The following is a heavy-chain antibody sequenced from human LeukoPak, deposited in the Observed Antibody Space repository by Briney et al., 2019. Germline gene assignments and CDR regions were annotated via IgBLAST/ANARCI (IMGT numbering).Heavy chain of an antibody. Sequence: NSSETLSLTCSVSGGSMSDSITWGWVRQPPGKGLEWLANIHDDGRTAPNPSLRSRLTISQDRSKNQFSQKVSSVTAADTAFYYCAKVLTAAGLDLWGQGILVTVSS. D-gene: IGHD6-25*01. CDR3: AKVLTAAGLDL. J-gene: IGHJ5*02. CDR2: IHDDGRT. V-gene: IGHV4/OR15-8*01. CDR1: GGSMSDSIT.